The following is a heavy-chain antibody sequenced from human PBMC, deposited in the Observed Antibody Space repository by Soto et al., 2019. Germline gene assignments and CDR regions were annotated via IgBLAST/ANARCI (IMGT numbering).Heavy chain of an antibody. Sequence: QVQLVQSGAEVKKPGASVKVSCKASGYTFTNYDINWVRQATGQGLEWMGWMNPNSGNTGYAQKFQGRVTMTRDTSISTAYMERSSLRSEDTAVYYCARGHSSSWLYGMDVWGQGTTVTVSS. J-gene: IGHJ6*02. CDR1: GYTFTNYD. CDR3: ARGHSSSWLYGMDV. V-gene: IGHV1-8*01. CDR2: MNPNSGNT. D-gene: IGHD6-13*01.